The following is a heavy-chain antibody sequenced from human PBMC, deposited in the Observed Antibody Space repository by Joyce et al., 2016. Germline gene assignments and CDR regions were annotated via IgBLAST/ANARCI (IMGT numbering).Heavy chain of an antibody. CDR1: GGSIGGSSYF. CDR2: IYSRGGT. V-gene: IGHV4-39*01. CDR3: ARHPGDYFDY. D-gene: IGHD4-17*01. J-gene: IGHJ4*02. Sequence: QLQLQESGPRLLKPLETLSLTCDISGGSIGGSSYFWAWIRQPPGKGLEWIGNIYSRGGTSYNPSLKSRVSISVDTSKNQFSLRLTSVSAADTAVYYCARHPGDYFDYWGQGSLVSVSS.